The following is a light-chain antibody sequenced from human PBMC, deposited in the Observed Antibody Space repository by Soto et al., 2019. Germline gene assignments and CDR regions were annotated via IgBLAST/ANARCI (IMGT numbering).Light chain of an antibody. CDR1: QTVRTY. CDR3: QQTFSTPIT. J-gene: IGKJ5*01. V-gene: IGKV1-39*01. Sequence: DIQMTQSPSSLFASVGDRVTITCRASQTVRTYLNWYQQRPGKAPTLLIYAASSLQSSVPPRFSGAGSETDFTLTSSGLQPEDFATYYCQQTFSTPITFGQGTRLE. CDR2: AAS.